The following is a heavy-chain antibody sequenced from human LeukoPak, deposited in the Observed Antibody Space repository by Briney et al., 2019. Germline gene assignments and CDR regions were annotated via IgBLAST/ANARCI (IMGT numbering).Heavy chain of an antibody. CDR2: IMHSGST. CDR3: ARAPCGGDCYSDY. CDR1: GGSFSGYY. J-gene: IGHJ4*02. D-gene: IGHD2-21*02. Sequence: RSSETLSLTCAVYGGSFSGYYWSWIRQPPGKGLEWIGEIMHSGSTNYNPSLKSRVTISVDTSKHQFSLKLSSVTAVDTAVYYCARAPCGGDCYSDYWGQGTLVTVSS. V-gene: IGHV4-34*12.